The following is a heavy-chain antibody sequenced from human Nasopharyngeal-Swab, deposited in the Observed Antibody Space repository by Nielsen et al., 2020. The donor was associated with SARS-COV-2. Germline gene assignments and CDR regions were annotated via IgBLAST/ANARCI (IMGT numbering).Heavy chain of an antibody. CDR1: GFAFSSYA. J-gene: IGHJ6*02. CDR3: ARERERALWFGELLYGMDV. Sequence: GESLKIACASSGFAFSSYAMHWVRLAPGKGLEGVAVISYDGSNKYYADSVKGRFTISRDNSKNTLYLQMNSLRAEDTAVYYCARERERALWFGELLYGMDVWGQGTTVTVSS. CDR2: ISYDGSNK. D-gene: IGHD3-10*01. V-gene: IGHV3-30*04.